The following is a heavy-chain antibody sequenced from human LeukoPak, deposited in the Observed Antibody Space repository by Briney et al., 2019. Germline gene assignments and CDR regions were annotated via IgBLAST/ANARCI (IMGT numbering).Heavy chain of an antibody. V-gene: IGHV3-30-3*01. J-gene: IGHJ4*02. CDR1: GFTFSSYA. CDR2: ISYDGSNK. D-gene: IGHD3-22*01. Sequence: GGSLRLSCAASGFTFSSYAMHWVRQAPGKGLEWVAVISYDGSNKYYADSVKGRFTISRDNSKSTLYLQMNSLRAEDTAVYYCARGPKGMIVVAPPNYWGQGTLVTVSS. CDR3: ARGPKGMIVVAPPNY.